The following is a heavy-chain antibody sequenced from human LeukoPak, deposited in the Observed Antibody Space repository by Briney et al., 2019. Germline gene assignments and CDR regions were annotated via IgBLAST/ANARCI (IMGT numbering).Heavy chain of an antibody. CDR3: AKVGGSGSYFPDY. J-gene: IGHJ4*02. D-gene: IGHD3-10*01. V-gene: IGHV3-23*01. Sequence: PGGSLRLSCAASGLTFSSYAMSWVRQAPGKGLEWVSAISANAASTYNADSVKGRFTISRDNSRNTVYLQMNSLRAEDTAVYYCAKVGGSGSYFPDYWGQGTLVTVSS. CDR1: GLTFSSYA. CDR2: ISANAAST.